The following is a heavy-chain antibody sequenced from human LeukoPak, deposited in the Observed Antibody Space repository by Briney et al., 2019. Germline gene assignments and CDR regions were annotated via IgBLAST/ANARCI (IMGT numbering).Heavy chain of an antibody. J-gene: IGHJ6*02. Sequence: GASVKVSCKASGYTFTSHGITWVRQAPGQRLEWMGWISGHNGNTNYAQNFQGRVTMTTDTSTNTAYMELRSLRSDDTAFYYCARDRSGVWFGELYYYYGMDVWGQGTTVTVSS. CDR1: GYTFTSHG. D-gene: IGHD3-10*01. V-gene: IGHV1-18*01. CDR2: ISGHNGNT. CDR3: ARDRSGVWFGELYYYYGMDV.